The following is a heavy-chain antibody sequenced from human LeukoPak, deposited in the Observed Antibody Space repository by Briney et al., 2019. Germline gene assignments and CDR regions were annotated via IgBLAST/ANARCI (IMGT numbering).Heavy chain of an antibody. CDR2: IYYSGST. V-gene: IGHV4-39*01. CDR1: GGSISSSSYY. D-gene: IGHD3-3*01. Sequence: PSETLSLTCTVSGGSISSSSYYWGWIRQPPGKGLEWIGSIYYSGSTYYNPSLKSRVTISVDTSKNQFSLKLSSVTAADTAVYYCAVELTIFGVVTNHPLDYWGQGTLVTASS. J-gene: IGHJ4*02. CDR3: AVELTIFGVVTNHPLDY.